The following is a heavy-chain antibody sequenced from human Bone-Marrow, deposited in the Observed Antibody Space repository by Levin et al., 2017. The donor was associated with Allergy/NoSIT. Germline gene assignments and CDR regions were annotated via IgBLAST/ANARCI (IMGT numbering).Heavy chain of an antibody. Sequence: GGSLRLSCAASGLTFSNYAMSWVRQAPGKGLEWVSSIIGSGDTMYYADSVKGRFTISRDNSKTTLYLQMNSLRAEDTAVYYCAKGCKIGGGYNYGSGYYYYYMDVWGKGTTVTVSS. CDR1: GLTFSNYA. D-gene: IGHD5-18*01. J-gene: IGHJ6*03. CDR2: IIGSGDTM. CDR3: AKGCKIGGGYNYGSGYYYYYMDV. V-gene: IGHV3-23*01.